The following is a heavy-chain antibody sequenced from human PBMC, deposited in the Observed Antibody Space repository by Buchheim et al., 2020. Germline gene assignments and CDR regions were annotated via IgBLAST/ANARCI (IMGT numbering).Heavy chain of an antibody. CDR2: INHSGSN. V-gene: IGHV4-34*01. D-gene: IGHD3-22*01. J-gene: IGHJ4*02. CDR1: GGSFSGYY. Sequence: QVQLQQWGAGLLKPSETLSLTCAVYGGSFSGYYWSWIRQPPGKGLEWIGEINHSGSNNYNPSLKSRVTISVDTPKNQFSLKLSSVTAADTAVYYCASWDYYDSSGYYWPPAYWGQGTL. CDR3: ASWDYYDSSGYYWPPAY.